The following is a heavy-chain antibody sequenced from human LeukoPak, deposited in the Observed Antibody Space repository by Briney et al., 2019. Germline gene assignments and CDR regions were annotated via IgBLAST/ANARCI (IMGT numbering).Heavy chain of an antibody. CDR2: IYYSGST. CDR3: AREMGVVTAHGIDV. CDR1: GGSISSISSNNYH. J-gene: IGHJ6*02. D-gene: IGHD4-23*01. Sequence: PSETLSLTCIVSGGSISSISSNNYHWGWIRQPPGKGLEWIGSIYYSGSTYYNPSLKSRVTISVDTSKNRFSLKLSSVTAADTALYYCAREMGVVTAHGIDVWGQGTTVTVSS. V-gene: IGHV4-39*02.